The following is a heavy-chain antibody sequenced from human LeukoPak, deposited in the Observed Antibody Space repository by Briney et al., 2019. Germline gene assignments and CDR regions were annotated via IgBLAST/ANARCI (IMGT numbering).Heavy chain of an antibody. CDR3: ARSRTVFDGFDI. CDR2: INHRGST. V-gene: IGHV4-34*01. CDR1: GGSFSGYY. D-gene: IGHD2-8*02. Sequence: PSETLSLTCGVYGGSFSGYYWSWIRQPPGKGLEWIGEINHRGSTNYNPSLKSRVTISVDTSKNQLSLRLTSVTAADTAVYYCARSRTVFDGFDIWGQGTMVTVSP. J-gene: IGHJ3*02.